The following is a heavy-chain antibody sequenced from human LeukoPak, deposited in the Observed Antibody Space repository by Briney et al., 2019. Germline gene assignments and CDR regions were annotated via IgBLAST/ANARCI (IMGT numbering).Heavy chain of an antibody. Sequence: SETLSLTCTVSGGSISSYYWSWIRQPPGKGLEWIGYIYYSGSTNYNPSLKSRVTISVDTSKNQFSLEPSSVTAADTAVYYCARVLRDFWSGYYTDSLFDYWGQGTLVTVSS. CDR1: GGSISSYY. V-gene: IGHV4-59*01. CDR3: ARVLRDFWSGYYTDSLFDY. J-gene: IGHJ4*02. D-gene: IGHD3-3*01. CDR2: IYYSGST.